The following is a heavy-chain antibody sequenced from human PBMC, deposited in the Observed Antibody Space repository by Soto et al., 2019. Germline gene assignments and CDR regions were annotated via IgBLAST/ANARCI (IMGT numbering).Heavy chain of an antibody. J-gene: IGHJ6*02. CDR3: AGGDYYHSSGYYFYYYTMDV. CDR2: VYYGGST. D-gene: IGHD3-22*01. Sequence: PSETLSLTCTVSGGSISSSSYYWGWIRQPPWKGLEWIGNVYYGGSTYYNPSLKSRVTISVETSKSQFSLKLSSVTAADTAVYYCAGGDYYHSSGYYFYYYTMDVWGQGTTVTVSS. CDR1: GGSISSSSYY. V-gene: IGHV4-39*01.